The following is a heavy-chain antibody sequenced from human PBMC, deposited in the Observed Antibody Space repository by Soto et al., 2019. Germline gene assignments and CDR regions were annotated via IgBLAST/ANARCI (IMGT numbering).Heavy chain of an antibody. D-gene: IGHD3-22*01. V-gene: IGHV4-59*12. CDR2: IYYSGST. CDR1: GGSISSYY. J-gene: IGHJ5*02. CDR3: AISSGYADWFDP. Sequence: TSETLSLTCTVSGGSISSYYWSWIRQPPGKGLEWIGYIYYSGSTNYNPSLKSRVTISVDTSKNQFSLKLRSVTAADTAVYYCAISSGYADWFDPRGQATLVTVSS.